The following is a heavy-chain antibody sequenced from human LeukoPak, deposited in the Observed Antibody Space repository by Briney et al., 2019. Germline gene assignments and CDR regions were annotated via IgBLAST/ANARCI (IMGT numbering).Heavy chain of an antibody. CDR3: TRDTQALDF. J-gene: IGHJ4*02. CDR1: GFSFSIYS. Sequence: PGGSLRLSCSASGFSFSIYSMNWVRQAPGKGLEWVAYINRYTTTTYYADPVKGRFTISRDNAKNSLYLQMNAPRVEDTAVYICTRDTQALDFWGQGTLVTVSS. CDR2: INRYTTTT. V-gene: IGHV3-48*01.